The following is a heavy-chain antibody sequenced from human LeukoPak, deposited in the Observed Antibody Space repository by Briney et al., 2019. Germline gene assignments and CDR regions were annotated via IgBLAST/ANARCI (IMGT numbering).Heavy chain of an antibody. Sequence: SETLSLTCTVSGGSISSHYWSWIRQPPGRGLEWIGYIYYSGSTNYNPSLKSRVTISVDTSKNQFSLKLSSVTAADTAVYYCARGYSNQYYYYYYMDVWGKGTTVTVSS. V-gene: IGHV4-59*11. CDR1: GGSISSHY. CDR3: ARGYSNQYYYYYYMDV. J-gene: IGHJ6*03. D-gene: IGHD4-11*01. CDR2: IYYSGST.